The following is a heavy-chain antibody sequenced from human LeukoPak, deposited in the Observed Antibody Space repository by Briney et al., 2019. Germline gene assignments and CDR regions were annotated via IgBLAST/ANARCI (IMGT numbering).Heavy chain of an antibody. CDR3: AKGRCSSTSCFVDY. D-gene: IGHD2-2*01. J-gene: IGHJ4*01. CDR1: GFSFSSYA. Sequence: GGSLRLSCAASGFSFSSYALSWVRQAPGKGLEGVSTISGSRGSTYYADSVKGRFTVYRDNSKNTLYLQMSSLRAEDTSLYYCAKGRCSSTSCFVDYWGQGTLVTVSS. CDR2: ISGSRGST. V-gene: IGHV3-23*01.